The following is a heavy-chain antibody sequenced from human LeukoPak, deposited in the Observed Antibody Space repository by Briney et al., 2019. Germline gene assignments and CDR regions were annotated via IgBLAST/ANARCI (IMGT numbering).Heavy chain of an antibody. CDR1: GFTFSSYS. CDR2: ISSSSSTI. CDR3: ARLVAATGASPGDY. J-gene: IGHJ4*02. D-gene: IGHD2-15*01. V-gene: IGHV3-48*04. Sequence: PGGSLRLSCAASGFTFSSYSMNWVRQAPGKGLEWVSYISSSSSTIYYADSEKGRFTISRDNAKNSLYLQMNSLRAEDTAVYYCARLVAATGASPGDYWGQGTLVTVSS.